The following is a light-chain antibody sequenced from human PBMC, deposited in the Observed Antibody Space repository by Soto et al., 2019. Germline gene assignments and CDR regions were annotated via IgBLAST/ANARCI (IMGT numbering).Light chain of an antibody. V-gene: IGKV3-20*01. CDR3: QYYGSSPWT. CDR1: QSVNPYY. Sequence: EIVLTQSPGTLSLSPGERATLSCRASQSVNPYYLAWYQQKPGQAPRLLLYSASSRATGIPDRFSGSGSGTDFTLTISRLEPEDFAVYYCQYYGSSPWTFGQGTKVEIK. J-gene: IGKJ1*01. CDR2: SAS.